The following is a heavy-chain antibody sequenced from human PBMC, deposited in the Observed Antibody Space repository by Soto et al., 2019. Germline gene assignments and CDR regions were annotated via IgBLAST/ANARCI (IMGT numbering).Heavy chain of an antibody. V-gene: IGHV4-61*01. D-gene: IGHD3-10*01. Sequence: HVQLQESGPGLVKPSETLSLTCTVSGGSVSSGSYYWSWIRQPPGKVLEWIGYIYYSGSTNHNPSHKSRVTRSVDTSKNQFSLKLSSVTAADTAVYYCASGGSGRYLYFDYWGQGTLVTVSS. CDR2: IYYSGST. J-gene: IGHJ4*02. CDR3: ASGGSGRYLYFDY. CDR1: GGSVSSGSYY.